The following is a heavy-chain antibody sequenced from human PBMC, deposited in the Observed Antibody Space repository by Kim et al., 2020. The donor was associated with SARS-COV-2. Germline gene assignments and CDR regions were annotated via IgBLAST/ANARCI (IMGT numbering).Heavy chain of an antibody. Sequence: SETLSLTCAVSGVSITSSNWWNWVRQSPGKGLEWIGEIYHSGSTNYNPSLKSRVTISVDKSNNQFSLKLTSVTAADTAVYYCATPLNEAVAGFDYWGQGSLVTISS. CDR1: GVSITSSNW. J-gene: IGHJ4*02. CDR2: IYHSGST. CDR3: ATPLNEAVAGFDY. V-gene: IGHV4-4*02. D-gene: IGHD6-19*01.